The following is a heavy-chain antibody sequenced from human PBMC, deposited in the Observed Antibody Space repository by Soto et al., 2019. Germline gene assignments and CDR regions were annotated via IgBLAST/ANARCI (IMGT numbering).Heavy chain of an antibody. D-gene: IGHD5-12*01. CDR3: ARGVATIGP. CDR1: GDSISSYY. J-gene: IGHJ5*02. V-gene: IGHV4-59*01. CDR2: IYYSGST. Sequence: SETLSLTCTVSGDSISSYYWTWIRQPPGKGLEWIGYIYYSGSTNYNPSLKSRVTISVDTSKNQFSLKLTSVTAADTAVYYCARGVATIGPRGQGTLVTVS.